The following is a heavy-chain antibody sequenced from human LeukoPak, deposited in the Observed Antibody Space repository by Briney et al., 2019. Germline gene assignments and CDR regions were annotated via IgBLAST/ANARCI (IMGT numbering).Heavy chain of an antibody. Sequence: GGSLRLYCAASGFSFSNYWMTWLRQAPGKGLEWVANIRGDESRKYYLDSVTGRFTISRDNAKNSLYLQMNSLRAEDTAVYYCARDANYHVSSDYYDAFDIWGQGTMVTVSS. D-gene: IGHD3-22*01. CDR3: ARDANYHVSSDYYDAFDI. J-gene: IGHJ3*02. CDR1: GFSFSNYW. CDR2: IRGDESRK. V-gene: IGHV3-7*01.